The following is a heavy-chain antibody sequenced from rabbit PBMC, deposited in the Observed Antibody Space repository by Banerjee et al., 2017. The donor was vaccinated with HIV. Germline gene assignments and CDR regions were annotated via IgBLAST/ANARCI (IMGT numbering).Heavy chain of an antibody. CDR1: GFSFSSSYW. V-gene: IGHV1S40*01. Sequence: QSLEESGGDLVKPGASLTLTCTASGFSFSSSYWICWVRQAPGKGLEWIGCINTGSGSAYYASWAKGRFTISKTSSTTVTLQMTSQTAADTATYFCARDGTGVGPDLDLWGQGTLVTVS. CDR3: ARDGTGVGPDLDL. CDR2: INTGSGSA. J-gene: IGHJ4*01. D-gene: IGHD7-1*01.